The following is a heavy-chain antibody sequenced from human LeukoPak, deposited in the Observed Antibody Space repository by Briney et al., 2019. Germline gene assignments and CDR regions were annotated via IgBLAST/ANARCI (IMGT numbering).Heavy chain of an antibody. V-gene: IGHV3-30-3*01. Sequence: GGSLRLSCAASGFTFSSYAIHWVRQAPGKGLEWVAVISYDGSNKYYADSVKGRFTISRDNSKNTLYLQMNSLRAGDTAVYYCARAPLQYIVAYYFDYWGQGTLVTVSS. CDR3: ARAPLQYIVAYYFDY. CDR2: ISYDGSNK. CDR1: GFTFSSYA. D-gene: IGHD2-21*01. J-gene: IGHJ4*02.